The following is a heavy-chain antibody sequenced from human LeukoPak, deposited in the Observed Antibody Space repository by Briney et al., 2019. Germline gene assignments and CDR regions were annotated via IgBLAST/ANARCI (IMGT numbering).Heavy chain of an antibody. Sequence: PGGSLRLSCAASGFTFSTYWMHWVRQAPGKGLVWVSRINTDGSSTNYADSVKGRFTISRDNAKNSLYLQMNSLRAEDTALYYCAALWFGEPPLDYWGQGTLVTVSS. D-gene: IGHD3-10*01. CDR2: INTDGSST. J-gene: IGHJ4*02. V-gene: IGHV3-74*01. CDR3: AALWFGEPPLDY. CDR1: GFTFSTYW.